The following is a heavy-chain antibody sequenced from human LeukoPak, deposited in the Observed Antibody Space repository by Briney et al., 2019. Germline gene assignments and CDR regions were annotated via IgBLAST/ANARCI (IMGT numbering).Heavy chain of an antibody. J-gene: IGHJ4*02. CDR3: VRDGIVGASYYFDF. V-gene: IGHV3-21*01. CDR1: GVTFSRYN. CDR2: ISTSSSFI. Sequence: PGGSLRLSCAGSGVTFSRYNMNWIRQAPGKGLEWVSSISTSSSFIDYADSVKGRFTISRDNAKDSLHLQMDSLIADDTAVYYCVRDGIVGASYYFDFWGQGTLVTVSS. D-gene: IGHD1-26*01.